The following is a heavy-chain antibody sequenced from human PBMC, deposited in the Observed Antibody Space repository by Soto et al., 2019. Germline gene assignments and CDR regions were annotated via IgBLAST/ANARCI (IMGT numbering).Heavy chain of an antibody. J-gene: IGHJ4*02. Sequence: VASVKVSCKASGYTFTSYAMHWVRQAPGQRLEWMGWINAGNGNTKYSQKFQGRVTITRDTSASTAYMELSSLRSEYTAVYYCARSIVVVTALDYWGQGTLVTVSS. CDR1: GYTFTSYA. D-gene: IGHD2-21*02. V-gene: IGHV1-3*01. CDR3: ARSIVVVTALDY. CDR2: INAGNGNT.